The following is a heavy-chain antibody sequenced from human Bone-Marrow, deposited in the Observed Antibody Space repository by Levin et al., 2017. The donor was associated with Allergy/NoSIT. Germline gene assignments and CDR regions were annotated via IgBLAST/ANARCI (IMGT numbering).Heavy chain of an antibody. Sequence: GGSLRLSCAASGFTVSSYYMSWVRQAPGKGLEWVSVIYSGGSTYYAASVKGRFTISRDTSKNTLSLQMNSLGAEDTAVYYCATSLFSGSSPFYFDSWGQGTLVTVSS. V-gene: IGHV3-66*01. CDR3: ATSLFSGSSPFYFDS. CDR2: IYSGGST. D-gene: IGHD3-10*01. J-gene: IGHJ4*02. CDR1: GFTVSSYY.